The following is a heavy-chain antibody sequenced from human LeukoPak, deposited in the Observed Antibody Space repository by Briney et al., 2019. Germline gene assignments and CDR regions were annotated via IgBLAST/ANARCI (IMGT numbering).Heavy chain of an antibody. CDR2: INHSGST. V-gene: IGHV4-34*01. D-gene: IGHD6-13*01. CDR3: AGFSAAEDY. CDR1: GGSFSGYY. J-gene: IGHJ4*02. Sequence: SETLSLTCAVYGGSFSGYYWSWIRQPPGKGLEWIEEINHSGSTNYNPSLKSRVTISVDTSKNQFSLKLSSVTAADTSVYYCAGFSAAEDYWGQGTLVTVSS.